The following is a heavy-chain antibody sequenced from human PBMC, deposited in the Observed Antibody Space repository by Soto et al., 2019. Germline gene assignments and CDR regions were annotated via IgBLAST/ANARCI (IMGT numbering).Heavy chain of an antibody. CDR2: IYYSGST. J-gene: IGHJ5*02. CDR1: GGSISSYY. V-gene: IGHV4-59*08. D-gene: IGHD5-12*01. Sequence: PSETLSLTCTVSGGSISSYYWSWIRQPPGKGLEWIGYIYYSGSTNYNPSLKSRVTISVDTSKNQFSLKLSSVTAADTAVYYCARLMDGYNSRWFDPWGQGTLVTVSS. CDR3: ARLMDGYNSRWFDP.